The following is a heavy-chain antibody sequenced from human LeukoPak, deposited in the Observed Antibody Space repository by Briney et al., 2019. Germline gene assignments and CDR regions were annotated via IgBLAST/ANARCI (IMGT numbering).Heavy chain of an antibody. CDR3: ARWNYHGSGRDYYYGMDV. CDR1: GYTFNYYG. V-gene: IGHV1-18*01. Sequence: ASVKVSCKASGYTFNYYGITWVRQAPGQGLEWMGWVSAYSGNTNYAQKFQGRVTMTADTFTTTAYMELRSLRYDDAAVYYCARWNYHGSGRDYYYGMDVWGQGTTVTVSS. D-gene: IGHD3-10*01. CDR2: VSAYSGNT. J-gene: IGHJ6*02.